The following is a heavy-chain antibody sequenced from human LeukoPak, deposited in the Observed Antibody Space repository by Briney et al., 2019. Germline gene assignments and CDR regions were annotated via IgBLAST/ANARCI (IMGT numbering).Heavy chain of an antibody. D-gene: IGHD2-2*01. CDR3: AKLVLPAAIISPYNWFDP. CDR2: IYGSGGST. J-gene: IGHJ5*02. Sequence: GGSLRLSCAASGFTFSSYSMSWVRQSPGKGLQCVSSIYGSGGSTYYADSIKGRFTVSRDNSKNTLFLQMDSLRAEDTAVYYCAKLVLPAAIISPYNWFDPWGQGTLVIVSS. CDR1: GFTFSSYS. V-gene: IGHV3-23*01.